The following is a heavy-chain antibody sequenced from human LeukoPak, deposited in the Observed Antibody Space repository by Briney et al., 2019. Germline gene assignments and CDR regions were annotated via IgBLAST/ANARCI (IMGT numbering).Heavy chain of an antibody. CDR3: AREARDSGSYYDY. CDR2: IYYSGST. D-gene: IGHD3-10*01. V-gene: IGHV4-39*07. Sequence: TSETLSLTCTVSGGSISSSSYYWGWIRQPPGKGLEWIGSIYYSGSTYYNPSLKSRVTISVDTSKNQFSLKLSSVTAADTAVYYCAREARDSGSYYDYWGQGTLVTVSS. J-gene: IGHJ4*02. CDR1: GGSISSSSYY.